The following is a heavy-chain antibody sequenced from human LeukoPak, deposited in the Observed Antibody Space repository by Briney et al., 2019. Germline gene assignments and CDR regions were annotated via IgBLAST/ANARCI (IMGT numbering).Heavy chain of an antibody. CDR3: AKEGYSSGWYEDY. CDR2: IRYDGSNK. J-gene: IGHJ4*01. D-gene: IGHD6-19*01. V-gene: IGHV3-30*02. CDR1: GFTFSTYG. Sequence: PGGSLRLSCAAAGFTFSTYGVHWVRQAPGMGLEWVAFIRYDGSNKYYADSVKGRFTISRDNFMNTVYLQMNSLRPEDTAVYYCAKEGYSSGWYEDYWGQEPWSPSPQ.